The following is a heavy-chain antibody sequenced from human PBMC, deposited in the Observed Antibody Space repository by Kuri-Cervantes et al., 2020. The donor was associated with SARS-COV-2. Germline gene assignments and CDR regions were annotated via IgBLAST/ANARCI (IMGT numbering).Heavy chain of an antibody. CDR2: IKSKTDGGTT. CDR1: GFTFSNAW. V-gene: IGHV3-15*01. J-gene: IGHJ3*02. CDR3: ARENPLSAFDI. Sequence: GESLKISCAASGFTFSNAWMSWVRQAPGKGLEWVGRIKSKTDGGTTDYAAPVKGRFTISRDDSKNTLYLQMNSLRAEGTAVYYCARENPLSAFDIWGQGTMVTVSS. D-gene: IGHD1-14*01.